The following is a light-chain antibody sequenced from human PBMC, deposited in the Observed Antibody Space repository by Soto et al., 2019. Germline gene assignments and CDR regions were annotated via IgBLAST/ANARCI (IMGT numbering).Light chain of an antibody. Sequence: DIHITQSPSTLSASVGDRVTSTCRASQSLSSRLAWYQQKPGKAPELLIYDASSLKSGVPSRFSGSESGTEFTLTISSLQPDDFGTYYCQQYNNFWTFGQGTKVDIK. J-gene: IGKJ1*01. CDR1: QSLSSR. CDR2: DAS. V-gene: IGKV1-5*01. CDR3: QQYNNFWT.